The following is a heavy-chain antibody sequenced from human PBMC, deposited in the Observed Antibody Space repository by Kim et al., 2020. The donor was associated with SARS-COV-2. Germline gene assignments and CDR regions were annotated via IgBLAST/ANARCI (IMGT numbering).Heavy chain of an antibody. J-gene: IGHJ4*02. D-gene: IGHD1-26*01. CDR1: GYTFTSYG. V-gene: IGHV1-18*01. Sequence: ASVKVSCKASGYTFTSYGISWVRQAPGQGLEWMGWISAYNGNTNYAQKLQGRVTMTTDTSTSTAYMELRSLRSDDTAVYYCARDGFGWDLRQDFGYWGQGTLVTVSS. CDR3: ARDGFGWDLRQDFGY. CDR2: ISAYNGNT.